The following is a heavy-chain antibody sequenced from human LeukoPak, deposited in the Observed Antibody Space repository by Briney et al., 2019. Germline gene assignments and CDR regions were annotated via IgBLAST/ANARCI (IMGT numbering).Heavy chain of an antibody. D-gene: IGHD1-14*01. J-gene: IGHJ4*02. CDR2: ISGSGDNT. CDR1: GFTFSSYA. CDR3: VKDNPLDY. V-gene: IGHV3-23*01. Sequence: PGGSLRLSCAASGFTFSSYAMSWVRQAPGKGLEWVSGISGSGDNTYNADPVKGRFTISRDNSKNTLFLQMNSLRPEDTAVYYCVKDNPLDYWGQGTLVTVSS.